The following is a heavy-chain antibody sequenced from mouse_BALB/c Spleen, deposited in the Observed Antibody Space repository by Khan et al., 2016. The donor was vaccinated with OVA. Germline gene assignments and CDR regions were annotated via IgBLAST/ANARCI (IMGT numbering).Heavy chain of an antibody. D-gene: IGHD2-14*01. J-gene: IGHJ4*01. V-gene: IGHV2-6-4*01. CDR1: GFSLSRYN. CDR2: IWGGGGT. Sequence: VQLQESGPGLVVPSQSLSITCTVSGFSLSRYNIHWVRQPPGKGLEWLGMIWGGGGTDYNSTLKSSLSISKDNSKSQVFLKMNSLQTDDSAMYYCARAYYRSDGYYAMDYWGQGTSVTVSS. CDR3: ARAYYRSDGYYAMDY.